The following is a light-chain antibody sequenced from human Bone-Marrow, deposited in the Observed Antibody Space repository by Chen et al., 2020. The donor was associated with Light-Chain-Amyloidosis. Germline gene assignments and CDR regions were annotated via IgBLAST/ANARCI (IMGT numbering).Light chain of an antibody. Sequence: SSELIQPPSVSVSPGQTARITCSGEALPKQYAYWYQQKPGQAPVLVMYKDTERPSGIPERFSGSSSGTTVTLTISGVQAEDEADYYCQSADSSRTYVFGTGTKVTVL. CDR2: KDT. V-gene: IGLV3-25*03. CDR3: QSADSSRTYV. J-gene: IGLJ1*01. CDR1: ALPKQY.